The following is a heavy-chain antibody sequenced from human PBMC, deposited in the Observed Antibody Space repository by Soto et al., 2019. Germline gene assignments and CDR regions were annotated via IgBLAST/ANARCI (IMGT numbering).Heavy chain of an antibody. Sequence: QVQLVQSGAGVKKPGASVKVSCKASGYTFTGYYMHWVRQAPGQGLEWMGWINPNSGGTNYAQKFQGWVTMTRDTSISTAYMELSRLRSDDTAVYYCARQPAMVSTGGYYYYGMDVWGQGTTVTVSS. D-gene: IGHD5-18*01. CDR2: INPNSGGT. CDR1: GYTFTGYY. V-gene: IGHV1-2*04. CDR3: ARQPAMVSTGGYYYYGMDV. J-gene: IGHJ6*02.